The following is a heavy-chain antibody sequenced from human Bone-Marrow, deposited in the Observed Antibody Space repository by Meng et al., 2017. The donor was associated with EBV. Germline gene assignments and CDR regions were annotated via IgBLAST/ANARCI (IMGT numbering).Heavy chain of an antibody. V-gene: IGHV3-74*01. CDR2: LNEHGTIT. CDR1: GFSFSSYW. CDR3: SRDLVGSDDY. Sequence: VQFVESGGALVQPGGSLRLSCAASGFSFSSYWMHWVRQAPGKGPVWVSRLNEHGTITTYADSVKGRFTISRDNAKNTLYLQMNSLRVEDTAVYYCSRDLVGSDDYWGQGTLVTVSS. J-gene: IGHJ4*02.